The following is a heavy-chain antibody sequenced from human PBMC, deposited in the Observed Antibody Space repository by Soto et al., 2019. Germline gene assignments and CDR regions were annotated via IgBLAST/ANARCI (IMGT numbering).Heavy chain of an antibody. CDR1: GFTFSHYA. J-gene: IGHJ4*02. CDR2: IWCDGNIK. CDR3: ARDLAGY. Sequence: QVQLVESGGGVVQPGRSLRLSCAASGFTFSHYAMHWVRQAPGKGLEWVAIIWCDGNIKYYVDSVKGRFTISRENSNNALYLHRNGLRAEDTAVYYCARDLAGYWGQGTLVTVSS. D-gene: IGHD3-16*01. V-gene: IGHV3-33*01.